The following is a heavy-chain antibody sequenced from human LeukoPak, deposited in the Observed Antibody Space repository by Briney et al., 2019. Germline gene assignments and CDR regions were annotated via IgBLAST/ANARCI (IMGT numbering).Heavy chain of an antibody. D-gene: IGHD4-17*01. Sequence: PSETLSLTCTVSGGPISSYYWSWIRQPPGKGLEWIGYIYYSGSTNYNPSLKSRVTISVDTSKNQFSLKLSSVTAADTAVYYCARLTGYGDYARDWFDPWGQGTLVTVSS. CDR2: IYYSGST. J-gene: IGHJ5*02. CDR3: ARLTGYGDYARDWFDP. V-gene: IGHV4-59*08. CDR1: GGPISSYY.